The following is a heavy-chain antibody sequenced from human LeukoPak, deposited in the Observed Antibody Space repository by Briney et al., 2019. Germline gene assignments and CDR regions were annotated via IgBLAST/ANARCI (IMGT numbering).Heavy chain of an antibody. D-gene: IGHD3-10*01. CDR3: ARGSVLLSLEV. CDR2: VYDSGTT. CDR1: GGSISSYY. J-gene: IGHJ6*04. V-gene: IGHV4-59*01. Sequence: SETLSLTCTVSGGSISSYYWSWIRPPPGKGLEWFGYVYDSGTTNYNPSRKSRVTISVATSKNQFSLKLSSVPAADTAVYDCARGSVLLSLEVWGKGTTVTISS.